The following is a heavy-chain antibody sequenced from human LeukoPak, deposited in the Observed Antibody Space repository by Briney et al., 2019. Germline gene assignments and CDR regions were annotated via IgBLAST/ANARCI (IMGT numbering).Heavy chain of an antibody. V-gene: IGHV1-2*02. J-gene: IGHJ6*03. CDR1: GYTFTGYY. CDR3: ARLGSCGSTSCYYYYMDV. D-gene: IGHD2-2*01. Sequence: GASVKVSCKASGYTFTGYYMHWVRQAPGQGLEWMGWINPNSGGTNYAQKFQGRVTMTRDTSISTAYMELSRLRSDDTAVYYRARLGSCGSTSCYYYYMDVWGKGTTVTVSS. CDR2: INPNSGGT.